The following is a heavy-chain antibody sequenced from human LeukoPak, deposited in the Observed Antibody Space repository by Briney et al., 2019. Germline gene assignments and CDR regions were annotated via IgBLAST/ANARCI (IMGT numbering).Heavy chain of an antibody. CDR2: INPNSGGT. CDR3: ARVKRHYYGSGSYYFFDY. V-gene: IGHV1-2*02. Sequence: ASVKVSCKASGYTFTGYYMHWVRQAPGQGLEWMGWINPNSGGTNYAQKFQGRVTMTRDTSISTAYMELSRLRSDDTAVYYCARVKRHYYGSGSYYFFDYWGQGTLVTVSS. CDR1: GYTFTGYY. D-gene: IGHD3-10*01. J-gene: IGHJ4*02.